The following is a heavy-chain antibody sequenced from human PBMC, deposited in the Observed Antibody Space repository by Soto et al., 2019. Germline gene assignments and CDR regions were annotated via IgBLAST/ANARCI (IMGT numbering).Heavy chain of an antibody. CDR2: IKTDGSET. Sequence: GGSLRLSCAASGFTFSSHWMHWVRQVPGKGLAWVSRIKTDGSETHYADSVKGRFTISRDNAKKSLYLQMNSLRPEDTAIYHCTKVSYDAIAVAGTFGVFDIWGQGTVVTVSS. J-gene: IGHJ3*02. CDR3: TKVSYDAIAVAGTFGVFDI. V-gene: IGHV3-74*01. D-gene: IGHD6-19*01. CDR1: GFTFSSHW.